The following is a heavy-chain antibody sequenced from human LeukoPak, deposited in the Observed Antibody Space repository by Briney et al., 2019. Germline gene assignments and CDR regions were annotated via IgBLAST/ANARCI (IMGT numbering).Heavy chain of an antibody. V-gene: IGHV7-4-1*02. CDR3: AREKALRLHYYYYYYMDV. J-gene: IGHJ6*03. CDR2: INTNTGNP. CDR1: GYTFTSYA. Sequence: ASVKVSCKASGYTFTSYAMNWVRQAPGQGREWMGWINTNTGNPTYAQGFTGRFVFSLDTSVSTAYLQISSLKAEDTAVYYCAREKALRLHYYYYYYMDVWGKGTTVTVSS. D-gene: IGHD6-6*01.